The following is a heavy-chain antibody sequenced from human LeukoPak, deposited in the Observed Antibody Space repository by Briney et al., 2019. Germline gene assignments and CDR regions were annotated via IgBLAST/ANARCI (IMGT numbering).Heavy chain of an antibody. Sequence: GGSLRLSCAASGFTFSSYSMNWVRQAPGKGLEWGSSISSSSSYIYYADSVKGRFTISRDNAKNSLYLQMNSLRAEDTAVYYCARGRIAVAGTVDYWGQGTLVTVSS. J-gene: IGHJ4*02. V-gene: IGHV3-21*01. CDR2: ISSSSSYI. D-gene: IGHD6-19*01. CDR1: GFTFSSYS. CDR3: ARGRIAVAGTVDY.